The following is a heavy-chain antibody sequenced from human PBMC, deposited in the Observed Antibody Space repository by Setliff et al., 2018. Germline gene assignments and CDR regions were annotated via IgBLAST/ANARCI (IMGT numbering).Heavy chain of an antibody. CDR3: ARSPPRTTGSHYLGYYYYYMDF. J-gene: IGHJ6*03. CDR1: GYAFPFYY. D-gene: IGHD1-26*01. CDR2: INPNSGGT. Sequence: GASVKVSCKTSGYAFPFYYLHWVRQAPGQGLEWMGRINPNSGGTNYAQRFQGRVTMTRDTSITTVYMELSRLRYDDTAVYYCARSPPRTTGSHYLGYYYYYMDFWGKGTTVTVSS. V-gene: IGHV1-2*06.